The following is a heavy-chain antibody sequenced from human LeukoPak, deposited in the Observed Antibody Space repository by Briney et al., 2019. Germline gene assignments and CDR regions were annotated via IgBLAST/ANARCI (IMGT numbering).Heavy chain of an antibody. Sequence: PSETLSLTCAVSGGSISSSNWWSWVRQPPGKGLEWIGEIYHSGSTNYNPSLKSRVTISVDKSKNQFSLKLSSVTAADTAVYYCATGGAGYYPRSLVYWGQGTLVTVSS. CDR2: IYHSGST. D-gene: IGHD3-9*01. V-gene: IGHV4-4*02. CDR3: ATGGAGYYPRSLVY. J-gene: IGHJ4*02. CDR1: GGSISSSNW.